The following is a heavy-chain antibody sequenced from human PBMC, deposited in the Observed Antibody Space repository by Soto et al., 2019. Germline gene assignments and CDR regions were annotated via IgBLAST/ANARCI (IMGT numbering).Heavy chain of an antibody. CDR2: MNPNSGNT. D-gene: IGHD2-2*01. V-gene: IGHV1-8*01. J-gene: IGHJ5*02. Sequence: QVQLVQSGAEVKKPGASVKVSCKASGYTFTSYDINWVRQATGQGLEWMGWMNPNSGNTGYAQKFQGRVTMTRNTSIRPAKRKLSSLRSEATAGNSGGRGQPGVWFDPWGQGTLVTVSS. CDR1: GYTFTSYD. CDR3: GRGQPGVWFDP.